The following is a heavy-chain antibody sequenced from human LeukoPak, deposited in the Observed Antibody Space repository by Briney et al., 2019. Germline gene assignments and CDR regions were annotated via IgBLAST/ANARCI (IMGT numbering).Heavy chain of an antibody. CDR1: GGSISSGGYY. V-gene: IGHV4-30-2*03. CDR3: ARLSPYLGSGSSAFPDDF. Sequence: SQTLSLTCTVSGGSISSGGYYWSWIRQHPRKGLEWIGSIYYSGGTYYNPSLGSRVTISVDTSKNQVSLKLSSFTAADTAVFYCARLSPYLGSGSSAFPDDFWGQGTLVTVSS. CDR2: IYYSGGT. D-gene: IGHD3-10*01. J-gene: IGHJ4*02.